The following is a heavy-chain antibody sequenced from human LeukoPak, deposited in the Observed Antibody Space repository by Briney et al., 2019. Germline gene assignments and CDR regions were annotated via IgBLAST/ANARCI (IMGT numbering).Heavy chain of an antibody. V-gene: IGHV1-18*01. CDR1: GYTFTSYG. Sequence: ASVKVSCKASGYTFTSYGISWVRQAPGQGLEWMGWISAYNGNTNYAQTLQGRVTMTTDTSTSTAYMELRSLRSDDTAVYYCARDYHSSRDYYYYYMDVWGKGTTVTVSS. CDR2: ISAYNGNT. D-gene: IGHD6-13*01. CDR3: ARDYHSSRDYYYYYMDV. J-gene: IGHJ6*03.